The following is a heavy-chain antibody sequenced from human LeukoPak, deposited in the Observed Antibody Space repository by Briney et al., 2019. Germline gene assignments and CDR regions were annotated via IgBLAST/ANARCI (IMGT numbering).Heavy chain of an antibody. J-gene: IGHJ4*02. CDR2: IGSAI. V-gene: IGHV3-48*01. CDR1: GFTFSDFS. Sequence: GGSLRLSCVASGFTFSDFSLNWVRQAPGKGLEWISYIGSAIYYADSVKGRFTISRDNAKNSLYLQMNSLRADDTAIYYCTRSGYRHPYHFESWGQGTLVIVSS. D-gene: IGHD3-22*01. CDR3: TRSGYRHPYHFES.